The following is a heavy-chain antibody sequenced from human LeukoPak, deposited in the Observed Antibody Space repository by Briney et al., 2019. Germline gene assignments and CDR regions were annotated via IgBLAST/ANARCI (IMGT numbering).Heavy chain of an antibody. CDR2: ISYDGSNK. CDR1: GFTFSSYG. J-gene: IGHJ4*02. V-gene: IGHV3-30*03. Sequence: GGSLRLSCAASGFTFSSYGMHWVRQAPGKGLEWVAVISYDGSNKYYADSVKGRFTISRDNSKNTLYLQMNSLRAEDTAVYYCARSMVRIDYWGQGTLVTVSS. CDR3: ARSMVRIDY. D-gene: IGHD3-10*01.